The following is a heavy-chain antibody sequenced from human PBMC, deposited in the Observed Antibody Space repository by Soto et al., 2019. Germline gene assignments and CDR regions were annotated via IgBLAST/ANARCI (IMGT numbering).Heavy chain of an antibody. V-gene: IGHV1-69*01. D-gene: IGHD3-22*01. Sequence: QVQLVQSGAEVGKPGSSVKVSCKASGGTFSRHAISWVRQAPGQGLEWMGGIIPIFGTANHAQKFQGRVTIIADESTSTVYMELSSLRSEDTAIYYCARGWGYDSTDYYYAYWGQGTLVIVSS. CDR3: ARGWGYDSTDYYYAY. CDR2: IIPIFGTA. CDR1: GGTFSRHA. J-gene: IGHJ4*02.